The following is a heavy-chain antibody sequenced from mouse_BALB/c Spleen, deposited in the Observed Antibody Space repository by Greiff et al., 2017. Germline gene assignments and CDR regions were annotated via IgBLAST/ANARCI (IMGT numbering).Heavy chain of an antibody. Sequence: EVQLVESGGGLVQPKGSLKLSCAASGFTFNTYAMNWVRQAPGKGLEWVARIRSKSNNYATYYADSVKDRFTISRDDSQSMLYLQMNNLKTEDTAMYYCVRLRPWYFDVWGAGTTVTVSS. CDR2: IRSKSNNYAT. V-gene: IGHV10-1*02. J-gene: IGHJ1*01. CDR1: GFTFNTYA. CDR3: VRLRPWYFDV. D-gene: IGHD2-2*01.